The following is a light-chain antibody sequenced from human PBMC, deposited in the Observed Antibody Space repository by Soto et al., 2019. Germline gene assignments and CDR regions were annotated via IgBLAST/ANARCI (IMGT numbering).Light chain of an antibody. Sequence: EIVLTQSPGTLSLSPGETATLSCRASQTIGSTYLAWYQQKPGQAPRLLIFGTSRRAPGVPDRFSGSSSCTDFTLSISRREPEDFAVYYCQQYASSPLLTFGGGTEVQIK. CDR1: QTIGSTY. V-gene: IGKV3-20*01. J-gene: IGKJ4*01. CDR3: QQYASSPLLT. CDR2: GTS.